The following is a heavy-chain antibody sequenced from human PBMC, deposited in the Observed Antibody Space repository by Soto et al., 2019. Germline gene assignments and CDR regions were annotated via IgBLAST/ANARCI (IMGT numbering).Heavy chain of an antibody. J-gene: IGHJ4*02. Sequence: SETLSITCNVSGGSISSGVYYWSWIRQHPGKGLEWIGYIYYSGSTYYNPSLKSRVTISVDTSKNQFSLKLSSVTAADTAVYYCASAPAASSSWYFRYFDYWGQGTLVTVSS. CDR3: ASAPAASSSWYFRYFDY. V-gene: IGHV4-31*03. D-gene: IGHD6-13*01. CDR1: GGSISSGVYY. CDR2: IYYSGST.